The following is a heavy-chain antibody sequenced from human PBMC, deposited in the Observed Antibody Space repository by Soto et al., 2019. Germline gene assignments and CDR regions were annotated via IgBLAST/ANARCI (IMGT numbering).Heavy chain of an antibody. CDR1: GFTFSSYA. CDR2: ISGSGGST. J-gene: IGHJ6*02. V-gene: IGHV3-23*01. D-gene: IGHD3-16*01. Sequence: GGSLRLSCAASGFTFSSYAMSWVRQAPGKGLEWVSAISGSGGSTYYADSVKGRFAISRDNSKNTLYLQMNSLRAEDTAVYYCAKDAFFRLGELGYGMDVWGQGTTVTVSS. CDR3: AKDAFFRLGELGYGMDV.